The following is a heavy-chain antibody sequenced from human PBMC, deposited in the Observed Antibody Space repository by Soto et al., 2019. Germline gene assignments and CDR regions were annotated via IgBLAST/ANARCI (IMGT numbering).Heavy chain of an antibody. CDR1: GYIFVNYG. V-gene: IGHV1-18*01. Sequence: QVQLVQSGDEVKKPGGSVKVSSKASGYIFVNYGIAWVRQAPGQGLEWMGWISPYTGNTHSASKVQGRLTMTTDTSTSTAYMDLGSPTSDDTAVYYCVMVDNYVTPTPQDVWGQGTTVTVSS. CDR3: VMVDNYVTPTPQDV. J-gene: IGHJ6*02. CDR2: ISPYTGNT. D-gene: IGHD3-16*01.